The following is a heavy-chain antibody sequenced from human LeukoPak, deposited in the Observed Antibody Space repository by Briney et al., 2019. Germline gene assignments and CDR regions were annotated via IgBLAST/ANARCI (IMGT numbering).Heavy chain of an antibody. Sequence: SETLSLTCTVSGGSISSSSYYWGWIRQPPGMGLEWIGSIYYSGSTYYNPSLKSRVTISVDTSKNQFSLKLSSVTAADTAVYYCARDRDARGIAAAALDYWGQGTLVTVSS. D-gene: IGHD6-13*01. J-gene: IGHJ4*02. CDR2: IYYSGST. V-gene: IGHV4-39*07. CDR3: ARDRDARGIAAAALDY. CDR1: GGSISSSSYY.